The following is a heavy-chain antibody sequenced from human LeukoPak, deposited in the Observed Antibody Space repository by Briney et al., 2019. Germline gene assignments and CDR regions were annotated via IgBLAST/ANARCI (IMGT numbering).Heavy chain of an antibody. CDR1: VGSISSSSYY. CDR3: ARRGKASGSSGWLNWFDP. V-gene: IGHV4-39*01. CDR2: IYYSGST. Sequence: PSETLSLTCTVSVGSISSSSYYWGWIRQPPGEGLEWIGSIYYSGSTYCNPSPKSRVTISVDTSKNQFSLKLSSVTAADTAVYYCARRGKASGSSGWLNWFDPWGQGTLVTVFS. J-gene: IGHJ5*02. D-gene: IGHD6-19*01.